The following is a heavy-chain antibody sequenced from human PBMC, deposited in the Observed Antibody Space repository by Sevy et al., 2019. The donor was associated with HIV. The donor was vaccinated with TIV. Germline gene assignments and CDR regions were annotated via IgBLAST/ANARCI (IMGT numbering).Heavy chain of an antibody. D-gene: IGHD3-3*01. Sequence: GGSLRLSCTASGFTFGSYSMNWVRQAPGKGLEWVSSISSSSSNIYYADSVKGRFTISRDNAKNSLYLQMNSLRAEDTAVYYCASVGINPYDFWSGYPGSCDIWGQGTMVTVSS. CDR2: ISSSSSNI. CDR1: GFTFGSYS. V-gene: IGHV3-21*01. J-gene: IGHJ3*02. CDR3: ASVGINPYDFWSGYPGSCDI.